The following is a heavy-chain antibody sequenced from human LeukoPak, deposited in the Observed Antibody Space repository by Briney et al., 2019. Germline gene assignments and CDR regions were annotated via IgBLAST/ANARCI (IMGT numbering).Heavy chain of an antibody. CDR3: AQMPGWYYDTFHAFDI. V-gene: IGHV1-18*01. D-gene: IGHD3-9*01. CDR1: GYTFTSYG. CDR2: ISAYNGNT. Sequence: ASVKVSCKASGYTFTSYGISWVRQAPGQGLEWMGWISAYNGNTNYAQKLQGRVTMTTDTSTSTAYMELRSLRSDDTAVYYCAQMPGWYYDTFHAFDIWGQETMVTVSS. J-gene: IGHJ3*02.